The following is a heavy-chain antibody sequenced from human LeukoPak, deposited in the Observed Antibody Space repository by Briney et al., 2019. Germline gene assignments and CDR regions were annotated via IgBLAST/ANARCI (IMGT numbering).Heavy chain of an antibody. CDR1: GFTVSSNY. CDR3: ARDVTAMASFDY. V-gene: IGHV3-66*01. Sequence: GGSLRLSCAASGFTVSSNYMSWVRQAPGKGLEWVSVIYSGGSTYYADSVKGRFTISRDNSKNTLYLQMNSLRAEDTAVYYCARDVTAMASFDYWGQGTLVTVSS. CDR2: IYSGGST. J-gene: IGHJ4*02. D-gene: IGHD5-18*01.